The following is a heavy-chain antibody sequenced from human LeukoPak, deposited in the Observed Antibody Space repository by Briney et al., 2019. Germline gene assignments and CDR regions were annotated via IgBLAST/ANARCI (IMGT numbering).Heavy chain of an antibody. D-gene: IGHD3-10*01. CDR1: GGSISSCY. CDR2: IYYSGST. V-gene: IGHV4-59*08. CDR3: ARHKYYGSGSPSFFDY. Sequence: SETLSLTCTVSGGSISSCYWSWIRQPPGKGLEWIGYIYYSGSTDYNPSLKSRVTISLDTSKTQFSLKLSSVTAADTAVYYCARHKYYGSGSPSFFDYWGQGTLVTVSS. J-gene: IGHJ4*02.